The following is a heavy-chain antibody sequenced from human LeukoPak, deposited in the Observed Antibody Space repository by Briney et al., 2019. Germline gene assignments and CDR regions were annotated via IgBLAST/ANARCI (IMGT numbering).Heavy chain of an antibody. J-gene: IGHJ3*02. V-gene: IGHV3-48*03. CDR3: ARVQVATYSFDI. CDR2: IKSSGSSI. D-gene: IGHD5-12*01. CDR1: GFTFGYYE. Sequence: GGSLRLSCATSGFTFGYYEVNWVRQAPGKGLEWVSYIKSSGSSIYYADSVKGRFTISRDNAKNSLSLQMNSLRAEDTAVYYCARVQVATYSFDIWGQGTMVTVSS.